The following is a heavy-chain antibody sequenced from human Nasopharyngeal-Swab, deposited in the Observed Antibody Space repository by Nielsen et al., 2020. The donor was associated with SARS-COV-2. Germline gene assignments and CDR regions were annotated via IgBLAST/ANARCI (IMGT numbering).Heavy chain of an antibody. J-gene: IGHJ4*02. CDR3: AMAMDFALDY. CDR1: GFTFSSYA. D-gene: IGHD2-2*03. V-gene: IGHV3-23*01. CDR2: ISGSGGST. Sequence: GASLKISCAASGFTFSSYAMSWVRQAPGKGLEWVSAISGSGGSTYYADSVKGRFTISRDNSKNTLYLQMNSLRAEDTAVYYCAMAMDFALDYWGQGTLVTVSS.